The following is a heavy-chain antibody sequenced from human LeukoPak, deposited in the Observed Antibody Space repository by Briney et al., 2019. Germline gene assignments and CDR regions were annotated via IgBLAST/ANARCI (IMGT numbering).Heavy chain of an antibody. CDR1: GYTFTSYY. V-gene: IGHV1-46*01. Sequence: ASVKVSCKASGYTFTSYYMHWVRQAPGQGLEWMGIINPSGGSTSYAQKFQGRVTMTRDTSTSTVYMELSSLRSEDTAVYYCARGGREDYDILTGYYINDYWGQGTLVTVSS. J-gene: IGHJ4*02. CDR2: INPSGGST. D-gene: IGHD3-9*01. CDR3: ARGGREDYDILTGYYINDY.